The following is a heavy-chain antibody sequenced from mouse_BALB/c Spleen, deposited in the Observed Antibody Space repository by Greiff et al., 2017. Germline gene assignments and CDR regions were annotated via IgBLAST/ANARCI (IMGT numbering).Heavy chain of an antibody. CDR3: ARNDEDYAIDY. CDR1: GYTFSSDW. J-gene: IGHJ4*01. Sequence: VQRVESGAELMKPGASVKISCKATGYTFSSDWIAWVKQRPGHGLEWIGEILPGSGSTNYNEKFKGKATFTADTSSNTAYMQLSSLTSEDSAVYYGARNDEDYAIDYWGQGTSVTVSS. CDR2: ILPGSGST. V-gene: IGHV1-9*01. D-gene: IGHD2-12*01.